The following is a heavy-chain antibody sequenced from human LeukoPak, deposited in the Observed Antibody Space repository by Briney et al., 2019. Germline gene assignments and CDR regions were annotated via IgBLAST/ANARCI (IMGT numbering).Heavy chain of an antibody. J-gene: IGHJ3*02. Sequence: PSGTLSLTCTVSGGSISSGGYYWSWIRQHPGKGLEWIGYIYYSGSTYYNPSLKSRVTISVDTSKNQFSLKLSSVTAADTAVYYCARGSSYYYDSSGYYWRAFDIWGQGTMVTVSS. CDR2: IYYSGST. D-gene: IGHD3-22*01. CDR3: ARGSSYYYDSSGYYWRAFDI. CDR1: GGSISSGGYY. V-gene: IGHV4-31*03.